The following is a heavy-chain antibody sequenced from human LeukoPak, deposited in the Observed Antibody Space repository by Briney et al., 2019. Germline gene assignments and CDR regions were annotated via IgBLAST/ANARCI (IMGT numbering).Heavy chain of an antibody. Sequence: GGSLRLSCAASGFTFSSYAMSWVRQAPGKGLEWVSAISGSGGSTYYADSVKGRFTISRDNCKNAFVLQRNSLGAVVMAVYYCAKGLRGGGQGTLVTVSS. CDR2: ISGSGGST. J-gene: IGHJ4*02. D-gene: IGHD5-12*01. CDR3: AKGLRG. V-gene: IGHV3-23*01. CDR1: GFTFSSYA.